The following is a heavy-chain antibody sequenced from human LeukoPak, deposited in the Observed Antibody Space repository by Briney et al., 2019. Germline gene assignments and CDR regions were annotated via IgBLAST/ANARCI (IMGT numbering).Heavy chain of an antibody. CDR2: ISYGGTNK. J-gene: IGHJ4*02. Sequence: LSGGSLRLSCAASGFTFSSYGMHWVRQAPGKGLEWVAVISYGGTNKYYADSVKGRFTISRDNSKNTLYLQMNSLRAEDTGVYYCARDGCEDCYLYYFDYWGQGTLVTISS. D-gene: IGHD2-21*02. CDR3: ARDGCEDCYLYYFDY. V-gene: IGHV3-30*03. CDR1: GFTFSSYG.